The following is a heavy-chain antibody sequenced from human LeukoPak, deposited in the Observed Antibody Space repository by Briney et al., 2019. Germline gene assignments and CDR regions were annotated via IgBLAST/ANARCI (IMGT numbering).Heavy chain of an antibody. Sequence: GGSLRLSCAASGFTFSTYAMSWVRQAPGKGLEWVSGISGGGGSTYYADSVKGRFTISRDNSKNTLYLQMNSLRAEDTAVYYCAKGLPSITMVRGAVIYWGQGTLVTVSS. CDR1: GFTFSTYA. J-gene: IGHJ4*02. CDR3: AKGLPSITMVRGAVIY. CDR2: ISGGGGST. V-gene: IGHV3-23*01. D-gene: IGHD3-10*01.